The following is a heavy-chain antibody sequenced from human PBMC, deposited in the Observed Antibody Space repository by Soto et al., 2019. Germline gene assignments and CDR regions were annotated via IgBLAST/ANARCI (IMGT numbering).Heavy chain of an antibody. CDR2: ISYDGSNK. CDR1: GFTFSSYA. V-gene: IGHV3-30-3*01. D-gene: IGHD6-6*01. Sequence: PGGSLRLSCAASGFTFSSYAMHWVRQAPGKGPEWVAVISYDGSNKYYADSVKGRFTISRDNSKNTLYLQMNSLRAEDTAVYYCARGGLVQLAPYYYYGMDVWGQGTTVTVSS. J-gene: IGHJ6*02. CDR3: ARGGLVQLAPYYYYGMDV.